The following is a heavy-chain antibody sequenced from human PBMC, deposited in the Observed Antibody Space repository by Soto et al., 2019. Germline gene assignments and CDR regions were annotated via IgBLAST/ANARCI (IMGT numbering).Heavy chain of an antibody. CDR3: ARNYGHALDI. V-gene: IGHV4-59*01. Sequence: QVQLQESGPGLVKPSETLSLTCTVSGGSIRSYYWSWIRQPPGKGLEWIGYIYYSGSTNYNPSLKSRVTLSVDTSKNQFSLKLSSVTAADTAVYYRARNYGHALDIWGQGTMVTVSS. J-gene: IGHJ3*02. CDR1: GGSIRSYY. D-gene: IGHD1-7*01. CDR2: IYYSGST.